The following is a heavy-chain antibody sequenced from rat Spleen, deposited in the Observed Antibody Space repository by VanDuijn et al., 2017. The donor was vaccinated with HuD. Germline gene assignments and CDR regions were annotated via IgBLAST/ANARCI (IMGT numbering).Heavy chain of an antibody. D-gene: IGHD1-1*01. V-gene: IGHV5S10*01. CDR2: ISYDGGST. CDR1: GFTFSDYT. CDR3: TRGDWSDYFDY. J-gene: IGHJ2*01. Sequence: EVQLVESGGGLVPPGRSLELSCAASGFTFSDYTMAWVRQAPKKGLEWVASISYDGGSTYYRDSVKGRFTISRDNAKSTLYLQMDSLRSEDTATYYCTRGDWSDYFDYWGQGVMVTVSS.